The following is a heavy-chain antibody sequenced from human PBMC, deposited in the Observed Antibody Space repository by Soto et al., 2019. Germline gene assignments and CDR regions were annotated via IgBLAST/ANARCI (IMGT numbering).Heavy chain of an antibody. V-gene: IGHV4-4*02. D-gene: IGHD3-16*01. Sequence: SETLSLTCAVSGGSISSSDWWTWVRQPPGKGLEWIGEMYHSGGADYSPSLKSRLTISADYSKNHFSLKLTAVTAADTVLYYCETGNVDSMLEIWVQGVQVTVSS. CDR3: ETGNVDSMLEI. J-gene: IGHJ4*02. CDR2: MYHSGGA. CDR1: GGSISSSDW.